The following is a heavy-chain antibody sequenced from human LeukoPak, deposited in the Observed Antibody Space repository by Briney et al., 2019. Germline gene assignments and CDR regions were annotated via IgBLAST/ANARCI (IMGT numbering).Heavy chain of an antibody. CDR1: GFTFSSYS. Sequence: GGSLRLSFAASGFTFSSYSMNWVRQAPGKGLEWVSSISSSSSYIYYADSVKGRFTISRDNAKNSLYLQMNSLRAEDTAVYYCARGKSNYGDYVDYWGQGTLVTVSS. V-gene: IGHV3-21*01. CDR3: ARGKSNYGDYVDY. CDR2: ISSSSSYI. D-gene: IGHD4-17*01. J-gene: IGHJ4*02.